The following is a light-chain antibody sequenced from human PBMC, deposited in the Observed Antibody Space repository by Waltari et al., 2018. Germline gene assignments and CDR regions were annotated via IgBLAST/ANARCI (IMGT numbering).Light chain of an antibody. CDR1: QNLDRL. CDR2: MAS. V-gene: IGKV1-5*03. Sequence: TQSPSTLSAFVGDKVTITCRASQNLDRLLAWYQQKPGKAPRLLIYMASNLESGVPSRFSGSGSGTEFTLTINSLQPDDFATYYCQHYNTYSPMYTFGQGTKLEIK. J-gene: IGKJ2*01. CDR3: QHYNTYSPMYT.